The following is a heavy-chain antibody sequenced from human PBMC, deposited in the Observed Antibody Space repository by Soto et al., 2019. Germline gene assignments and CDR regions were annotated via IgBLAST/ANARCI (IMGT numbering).Heavy chain of an antibody. Sequence: PSETLSLTCTVSGGSISSGDYYWSWIRQPPGKGLEWIGYIYYSGSTYYNPSLKSRVTISVDTSKNQFSLKLSSVTAADTAVYYCARDAGHCSSTSCYDNGMDVWGQGTTVTVSS. CDR2: IYYSGST. D-gene: IGHD2-2*01. CDR1: GGSISSGDYY. J-gene: IGHJ6*02. CDR3: ARDAGHCSSTSCYDNGMDV. V-gene: IGHV4-30-4*01.